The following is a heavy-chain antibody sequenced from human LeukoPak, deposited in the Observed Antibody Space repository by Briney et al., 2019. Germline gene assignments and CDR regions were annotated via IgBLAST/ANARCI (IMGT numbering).Heavy chain of an antibody. CDR3: ARVDGYESRTPYYDILTGPDY. V-gene: IGHV1-8*03. Sequence: ASVKVSCKASGYTFTSYDINWVRQATGQGLEWMGWMNPNSGNTGYAQKFQGRVTITRNTSISTAYMELSSLRSDDTAVYYCARVDGYESRTPYYDILTGPDYWGQGTLVTVSS. D-gene: IGHD3-9*01. CDR1: GYTFTSYD. CDR2: MNPNSGNT. J-gene: IGHJ4*02.